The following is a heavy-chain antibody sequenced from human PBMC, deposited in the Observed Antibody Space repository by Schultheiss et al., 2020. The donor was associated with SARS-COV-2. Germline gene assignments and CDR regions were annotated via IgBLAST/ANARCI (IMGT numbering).Heavy chain of an antibody. CDR2: IKQDGSVE. CDR1: GFTFRYYW. D-gene: IGHD6-25*01. Sequence: GGSLRLSCATSGFTFRYYWMGWVRQAPGKGLEWVANIKQDGSVEHYVDSVRGRFIISRDNTKNSLDLQMNSLRVDDTAVYYCARDRAVFDYWGQGTLVTVSS. J-gene: IGHJ4*02. V-gene: IGHV3-7*03. CDR3: ARDRAVFDY.